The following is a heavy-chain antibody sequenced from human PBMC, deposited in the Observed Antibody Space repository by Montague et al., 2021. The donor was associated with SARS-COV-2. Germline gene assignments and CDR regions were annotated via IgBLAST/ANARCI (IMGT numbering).Heavy chain of an antibody. D-gene: IGHD3-9*01. Sequence: SLRLSCAASGFTFSDYYMSWIRQAPGKGLEWVSYISSSSSYTNYADSVKGRFTIPRDNAKNSLYLQMNSLRAEDTAVYYCARQGRYFDWLLMARGHQRTEGVDYWGQGTLVTVSS. V-gene: IGHV3-11*03. J-gene: IGHJ4*02. CDR1: GFTFSDYY. CDR2: ISSSSSYT. CDR3: ARQGRYFDWLLMARGHQRTEGVDY.